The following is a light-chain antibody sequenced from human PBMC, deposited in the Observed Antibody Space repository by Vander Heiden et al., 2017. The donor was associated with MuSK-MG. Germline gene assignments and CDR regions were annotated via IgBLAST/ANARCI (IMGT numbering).Light chain of an antibody. J-gene: IGKJ2*01. Sequence: DIRMTQSPSSLSASVGDRVTITCRASQSISTYLNWYQKKPGTAPNFLIYSASTFQGGVPSRFSARRSGTDFTLTMSRLQPEDFATYYCQQSSSTRYTLSPGIKLEL. CDR2: SAS. CDR1: QSISTY. V-gene: IGKV1-39*01. CDR3: QQSSSTRYT.